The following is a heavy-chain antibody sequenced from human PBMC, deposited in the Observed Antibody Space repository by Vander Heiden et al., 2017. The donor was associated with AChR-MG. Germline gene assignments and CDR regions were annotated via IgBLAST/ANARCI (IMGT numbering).Heavy chain of an antibody. D-gene: IGHD6-19*01. J-gene: IGHJ4*02. V-gene: IGHV4-34*01. CDR1: GGSFSGYY. CDR3: ARVSSGWPNDY. CDR2: INHSGST. Sequence: QVQLQQWGAGLLKPSETLSLTCAVYGGSFSGYYWSWIRQPPGKGLEWIGEINHSGSTNYNPPLKSRVTISVDTSKNQFSLKLSSVTAADTAVYYCARVSSGWPNDYWGQGTLVTVSS.